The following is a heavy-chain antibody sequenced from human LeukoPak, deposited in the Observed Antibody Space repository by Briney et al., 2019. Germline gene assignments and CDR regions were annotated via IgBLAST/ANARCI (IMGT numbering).Heavy chain of an antibody. Sequence: ASVKVSCKASGGTFSSYAISWVRQAPGQGLEWMGRIIPILGIANYAQKFQGRVTMTEDTSTDTAYMELSSLRSEDTAVYYCATITAAAGTDYWGQGTLVTVSS. CDR3: ATITAAAGTDY. D-gene: IGHD6-13*01. CDR2: IIPILGIA. J-gene: IGHJ4*02. V-gene: IGHV1-69*04. CDR1: GGTFSSYA.